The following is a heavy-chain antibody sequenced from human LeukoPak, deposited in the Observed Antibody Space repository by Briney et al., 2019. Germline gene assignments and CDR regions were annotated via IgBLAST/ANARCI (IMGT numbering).Heavy chain of an antibody. CDR3: ASRYSSSWYDYDAFDI. V-gene: IGHV4-59*01. Sequence: SETLSLTCTVSGGSISSYYWSWIRQPPGKGLEWIGYIYYSGSTNYNPSLKSRVTISVDTSKNQFSLKLSSVTAADTAVYYCASRYSSSWYDYDAFDIWGQGTMVTVSS. J-gene: IGHJ3*02. D-gene: IGHD6-13*01. CDR1: GGSISSYY. CDR2: IYYSGST.